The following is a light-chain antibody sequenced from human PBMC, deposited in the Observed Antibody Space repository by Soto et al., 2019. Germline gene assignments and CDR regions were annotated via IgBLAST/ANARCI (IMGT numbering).Light chain of an antibody. J-gene: IGKJ1*01. CDR2: DAS. CDR1: QTIGSW. V-gene: IGKV1-5*01. CDR3: QQYNSYSGT. Sequence: DIQMTQSPSTLSATVGDRVTITCRASQTIGSWLAWYQQKPGSAPKLLISDASSLESGVPSRFSGGGSGTDFTLTISSLQPDDFATYYCQQYNSYSGTFGQGTKVEV.